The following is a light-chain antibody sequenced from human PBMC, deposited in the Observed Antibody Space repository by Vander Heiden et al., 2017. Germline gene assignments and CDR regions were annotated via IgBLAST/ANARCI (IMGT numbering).Light chain of an antibody. CDR1: QSVLYSSNNKNY. Sequence: DIVMTQSPDSLAVSLGERATINCKSSQSVLYSSNNKNYLAWYQQKPGQPPKLLIYWASTRESGVPDRFSGTGSGTDSTLTISSLQAEDVAVYYCQQYYSNPPKITFGGGTKVEIK. CDR3: QQYYSNPPKIT. J-gene: IGKJ4*01. V-gene: IGKV4-1*01. CDR2: WAS.